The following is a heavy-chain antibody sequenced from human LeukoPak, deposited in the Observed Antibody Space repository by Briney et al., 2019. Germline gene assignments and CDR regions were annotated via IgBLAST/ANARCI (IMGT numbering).Heavy chain of an antibody. J-gene: IGHJ5*02. D-gene: IGHD5-18*01. CDR2: IREERGQE. CDR3: ASLDTAKQPLANH. V-gene: IGHV3-7*03. CDR1: GLTVSNHW. Sequence: GGPLRLSCVASGLTVSNHWMSWVRQAPGKGLEWVANIREERGQEYYVDSVKGRFTTSKNSAKNSLYLQMNTLRVEDTAMYYCASLDTAKQPLANHWGQGTLVTVSS.